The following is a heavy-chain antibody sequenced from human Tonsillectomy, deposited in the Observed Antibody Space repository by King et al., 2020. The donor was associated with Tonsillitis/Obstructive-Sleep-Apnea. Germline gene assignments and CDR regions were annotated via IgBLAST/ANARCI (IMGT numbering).Heavy chain of an antibody. CDR1: GGSFSGYC. J-gene: IGHJ4*02. CDR3: ARGTAWVTAPRLDY. V-gene: IGHV4-34*01. CDR2: MSHTGST. Sequence: VQLQQWGAGLLKPSETLSLTCAVYGGSFSGYCWSWIRQPPGRGLEWIGEMSHTGSTNYNLTLKCRVTISVDTSKNQFSLRLTSVTAADTATYYCARGTAWVTAPRLDYWGQGNMVTVSS. D-gene: IGHD2-21*02.